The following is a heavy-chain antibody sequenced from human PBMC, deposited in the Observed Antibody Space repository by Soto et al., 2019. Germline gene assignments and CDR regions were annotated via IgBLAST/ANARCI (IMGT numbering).Heavy chain of an antibody. CDR1: GFIFSSYG. D-gene: IGHD2-15*01. J-gene: IGHJ4*02. V-gene: IGHV3-30*18. Sequence: QVQLVESGGGVIQPGRSLRLSCAASGFIFSSYGMHWVRQAPGKGLEWVAVISYEGSHTYYADSVKGRFTITRDNSKNTRYLQMTSLRPEDTAVYYCAKEVDCGGGSCSWSEGFDYWGQGTLLTVSS. CDR2: ISYEGSHT. CDR3: AKEVDCGGGSCSWSEGFDY.